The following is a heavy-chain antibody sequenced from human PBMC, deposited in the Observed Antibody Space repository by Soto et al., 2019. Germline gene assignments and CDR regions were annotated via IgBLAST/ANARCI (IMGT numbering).Heavy chain of an antibody. Sequence: LRLSCAASGFTFSSYGMHWVRQAPGKGLEWVAVISYDGSNKYYADSVKGRFTISRDNSKNTLYLQMNSLRAEDTAVYYCAKDLRYYDSSGAAAFDIWGQGTMVTVSS. CDR1: GFTFSSYG. CDR2: ISYDGSNK. J-gene: IGHJ3*02. D-gene: IGHD3-22*01. V-gene: IGHV3-30*18. CDR3: AKDLRYYDSSGAAAFDI.